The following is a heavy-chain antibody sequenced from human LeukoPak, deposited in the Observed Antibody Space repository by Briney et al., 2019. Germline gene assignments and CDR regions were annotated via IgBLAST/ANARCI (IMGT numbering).Heavy chain of an antibody. D-gene: IGHD2-15*01. Sequence: SETLSLTCTVSGGSISSYYWSWIRQPPGKGLEWIGYIYYSGSTNYNPSLKRRVTISVDTSKNQFSLKLSSVTAADTAVYYCARDRGVVVPDGGWFDPWGQGTLVTVSS. CDR2: IYYSGST. J-gene: IGHJ5*02. V-gene: IGHV4-59*01. CDR3: ARDRGVVVPDGGWFDP. CDR1: GGSISSYY.